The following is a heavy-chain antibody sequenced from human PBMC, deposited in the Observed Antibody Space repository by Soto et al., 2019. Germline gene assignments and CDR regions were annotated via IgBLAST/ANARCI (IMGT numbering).Heavy chain of an antibody. CDR3: ARDRSYGGVKRHYYGMGV. V-gene: IGHV3-48*02. Sequence: SLRLSCAASGFTFSSYSMNWVRQAPGKGLEWVSYISSSSSTIYYADSVKGRFTISRDNAKNSLYLQMNSLRDEDTAVYYCARDRSYGGVKRHYYGMGVWGQGTTVTVSS. CDR1: GFTFSSYS. D-gene: IGHD3-16*01. J-gene: IGHJ6*02. CDR2: ISSSSSTI.